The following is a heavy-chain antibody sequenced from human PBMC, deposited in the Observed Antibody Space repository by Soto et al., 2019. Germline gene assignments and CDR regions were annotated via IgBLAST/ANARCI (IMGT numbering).Heavy chain of an antibody. Sequence: NPSETLSLTCAVSGGSISSGGYSWSWIRQPPGKGLEWIGYIYHSGSTYYNPSLKSRVTISVDRSKNQFSLKLSSVTAADTAVYYCARYIVVVPAAISGWFDPWGQGTLVTVSS. CDR2: IYHSGST. J-gene: IGHJ5*02. D-gene: IGHD2-2*02. CDR1: GGSISSGGYS. V-gene: IGHV4-30-2*01. CDR3: ARYIVVVPAAISGWFDP.